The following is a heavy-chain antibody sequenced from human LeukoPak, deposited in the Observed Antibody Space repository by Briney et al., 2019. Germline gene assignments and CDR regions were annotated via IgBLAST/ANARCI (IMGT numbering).Heavy chain of an antibody. CDR3: ARGIGQLGHYDAFDI. D-gene: IGHD6-13*01. V-gene: IGHV1-69*13. J-gene: IGHJ3*02. CDR2: IIPIFGTA. Sequence: GASVKVSCKASGGTFSSYAIRWVRQAPGQGLEWMGGIIPIFGTANYAQKFQGRVTITADESTSTAYMELSSLRSEDTAVYYCARGIGQLGHYDAFDIWGQGTMVTVSS. CDR1: GGTFSSYA.